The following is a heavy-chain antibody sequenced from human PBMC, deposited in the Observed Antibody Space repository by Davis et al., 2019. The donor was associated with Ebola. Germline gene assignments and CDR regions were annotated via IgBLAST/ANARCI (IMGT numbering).Heavy chain of an antibody. CDR1: GFTFSNHA. V-gene: IGHV3-30-3*02. CDR3: SKDGGNQVTTHNWFDA. CDR2: ISHDGRQ. Sequence: PGGSLRLSCVASGFTFSNHAMHWVRQGPGKGLEWVALISHDGRQYYADSVKGRFTISRDNSKDTLYLQMSGLRTEDTSVYYCSKDGGNQVTTHNWFDAWGRGTLVTVSS. D-gene: IGHD1-14*01. J-gene: IGHJ5*02.